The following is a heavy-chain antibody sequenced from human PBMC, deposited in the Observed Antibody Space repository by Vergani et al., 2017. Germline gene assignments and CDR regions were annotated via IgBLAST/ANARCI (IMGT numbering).Heavy chain of an antibody. CDR1: GYSFNSYG. CDR3: ARDRDIVVVPAAPLDAFDI. D-gene: IGHD2-2*01. V-gene: IGHV1-69*13. CDR2: IIPIFGTA. J-gene: IGHJ3*02. Sequence: QVQLVQSGAEMKKPGASVNVSCKTSGYSFNSYGINWVRQAPGQGLEWMGGIIPIFGTANYAQKFQGRVTITADESTSTAYMELSSLRSEDTAVYYCARDRDIVVVPAAPLDAFDISGQGTMVTVSS.